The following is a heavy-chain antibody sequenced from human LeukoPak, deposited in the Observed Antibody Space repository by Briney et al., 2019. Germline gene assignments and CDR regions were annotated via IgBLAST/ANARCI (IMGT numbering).Heavy chain of an antibody. D-gene: IGHD2-15*01. CDR1: GFTFSSYA. CDR3: AKDARQHIVVVAATVNWFDP. CDR2: ISGSGGST. J-gene: IGHJ5*02. Sequence: GGSLRLSCAASGFTFSSYAMSWVRQAPGKGLEWVSAISGSGGSTYYADSVKGRFTISRDNSKNTLYLQMSSLRAEDTAVYYCAKDARQHIVVVAATVNWFDPWGQGTLVTVSS. V-gene: IGHV3-23*01.